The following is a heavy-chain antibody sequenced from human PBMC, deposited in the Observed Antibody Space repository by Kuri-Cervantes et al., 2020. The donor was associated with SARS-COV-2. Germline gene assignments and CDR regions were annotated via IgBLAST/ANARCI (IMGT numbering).Heavy chain of an antibody. Sequence: GSLRLSCSVSEGSMRAHYYSWIRQTAAMGLEWVGRVYISGSTNYNPSLKGRVTILVDSSKNQFSLKLTSVTAADTAIYYCARAAYSSTWYINHFDPWGQGTLVTVSS. CDR2: VYISGST. V-gene: IGHV4-4*07. D-gene: IGHD6-13*01. CDR3: ARAAYSSTWYINHFDP. CDR1: EGSMRAHY. J-gene: IGHJ5*02.